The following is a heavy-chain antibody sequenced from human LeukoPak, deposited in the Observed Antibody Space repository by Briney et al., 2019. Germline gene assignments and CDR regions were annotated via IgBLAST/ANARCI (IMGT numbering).Heavy chain of an antibody. Sequence: GESLKISCKGSGYSFTSYWISWVRQMPGKGLEWMGRIDPSDSYTNYSPSFQGHVTISADKSISTAYLQWSGLKASDTAMYYCARQVEDIVVVVAATPHYGMDVWGKGTTVTVSP. CDR1: GYSFTSYW. J-gene: IGHJ6*04. CDR3: ARQVEDIVVVVAATPHYGMDV. V-gene: IGHV5-10-1*01. D-gene: IGHD2-15*01. CDR2: IDPSDSYT.